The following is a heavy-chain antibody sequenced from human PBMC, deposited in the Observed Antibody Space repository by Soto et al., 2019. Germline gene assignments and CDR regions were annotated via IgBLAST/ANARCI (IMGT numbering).Heavy chain of an antibody. V-gene: IGHV1-8*01. Sequence: ASVKVSCKASGYTFTSYDINWVRQATGQGLEWMGWMNPNSGNTGYAQKFQGRVTMTRNTSISTAYMELSSLRSEDTAVYYCARGSSYGYAVGMDVWGQGTTVTVSS. CDR2: MNPNSGNT. J-gene: IGHJ6*02. CDR1: GYTFTSYD. CDR3: ARGSSYGYAVGMDV. D-gene: IGHD5-18*01.